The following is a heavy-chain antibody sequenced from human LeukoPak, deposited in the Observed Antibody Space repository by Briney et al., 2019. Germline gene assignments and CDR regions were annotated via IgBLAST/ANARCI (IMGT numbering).Heavy chain of an antibody. D-gene: IGHD3-3*01. V-gene: IGHV4-61*02. CDR1: GDSISSGDYY. CDR3: ARSFSGFWSGYPYYYYYMDV. Sequence: SETLSLTCTVSGDSISSGDYYWSWIRQPAGKGLEWIGRISSSGSTNYNPSLKSRVTISVDTSKNQFSLKLSSVTAADTAVYYCARSFSGFWSGYPYYYYYMDVWGKGTTVTVSS. J-gene: IGHJ6*03. CDR2: ISSSGST.